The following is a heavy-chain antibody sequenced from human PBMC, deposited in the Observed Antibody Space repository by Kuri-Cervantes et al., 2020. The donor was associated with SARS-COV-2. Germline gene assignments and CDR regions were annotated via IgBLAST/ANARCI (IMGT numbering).Heavy chain of an antibody. J-gene: IGHJ4*02. V-gene: IGHV1-8*03. Sequence: ASVKVSCKASGYTFTNYEINRVRQATGQGLEWMGWMNPNSGDTDYAQKFQGRVILTRNTSTTTAYMELRGLKSEDTAVYYCAREGTIVVGGLDSWGQGTLVTVSS. D-gene: IGHD2-21*01. CDR2: MNPNSGDT. CDR3: AREGTIVVGGLDS. CDR1: GYTFTNYE.